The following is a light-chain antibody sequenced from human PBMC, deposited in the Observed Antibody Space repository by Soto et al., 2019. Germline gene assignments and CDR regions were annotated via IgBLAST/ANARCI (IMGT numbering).Light chain of an antibody. CDR2: GAS. J-gene: IGKJ1*01. V-gene: IGKV3-20*01. CDR1: QSVNSRY. Sequence: EIVLTQSPGTLSLSPGERATLSCRASQSVNSRYLAWYQQKPGQAPRLLISGASTRATGIPDRFSGSGSGTDFTLTISRLEPEDFAVYYCQQYGNSRWTFGQGTKVEMK. CDR3: QQYGNSRWT.